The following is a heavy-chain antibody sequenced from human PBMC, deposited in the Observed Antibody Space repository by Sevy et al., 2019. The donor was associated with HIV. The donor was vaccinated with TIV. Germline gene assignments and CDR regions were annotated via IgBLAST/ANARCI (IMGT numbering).Heavy chain of an antibody. CDR1: GYTFSSYG. CDR3: ARVCVFTGRPPGSVGMCYSGTSAFDI. J-gene: IGHJ3*02. Sequence: ASVKVSCKASGYTFSSYGISWVRQAPGQGLEWMGWINGYMGNTNYAQMFQGRVIMTTDTSSSTAYMELRCLRSDDTALYYWARVCVFTGRPPGSVGMCYSGTSAFDIWGQGTMVTVSS. D-gene: IGHD2-15*01. CDR2: INGYMGNT. V-gene: IGHV1-18*01.